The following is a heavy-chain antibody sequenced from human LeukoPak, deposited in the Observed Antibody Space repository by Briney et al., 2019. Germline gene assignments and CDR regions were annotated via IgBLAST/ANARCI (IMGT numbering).Heavy chain of an antibody. CDR1: GFSLSSSS. CDR2: IYSDGSDT. Sequence: GGSLRLSCVASGFSLSSSSMAWVRQAPGGRPDWVSDIYSDGSDTYYADSVKGRSSISRDDSKNTLYLQMYSLRTEDTATYYCAKRLNHNYFEYWGRGTLVTVSS. V-gene: IGHV3-23*03. CDR3: AKRLNHNYFEY. D-gene: IGHD6-19*01. J-gene: IGHJ4*02.